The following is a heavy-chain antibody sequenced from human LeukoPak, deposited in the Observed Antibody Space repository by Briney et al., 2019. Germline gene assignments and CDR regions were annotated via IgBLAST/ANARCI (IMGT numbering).Heavy chain of an antibody. J-gene: IGHJ4*02. Sequence: GGSLRLSCAASGFTFSSYGMHWVRQAPGKGLEWVAVIWYDGSNKYYADSVKGRFTISRDNSKNTLYLQMNSLRAEDTAVYYCAKDVVTTWNHRFDYWGQGTLVTVSS. CDR3: AKDVVTTWNHRFDY. D-gene: IGHD5-12*01. CDR1: GFTFSSYG. V-gene: IGHV3-33*06. CDR2: IWYDGSNK.